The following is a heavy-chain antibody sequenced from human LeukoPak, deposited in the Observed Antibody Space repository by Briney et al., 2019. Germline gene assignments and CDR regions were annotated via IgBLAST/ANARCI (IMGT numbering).Heavy chain of an antibody. CDR1: GGSISPYF. CDR3: ARDDYRGVTNFDP. D-gene: IGHD3-10*01. CDR2: ISYTGNT. Sequence: SETLSLTCTVSGGSISPYFWSWIRQPPGQGLEWIGYISYTGNTNKNPSLKSRVTISVDTSKNQFSLQLTSVTAADTAVYYCARDDYRGVTNFDPWGQGTLVTVSP. J-gene: IGHJ5*02. V-gene: IGHV4-59*01.